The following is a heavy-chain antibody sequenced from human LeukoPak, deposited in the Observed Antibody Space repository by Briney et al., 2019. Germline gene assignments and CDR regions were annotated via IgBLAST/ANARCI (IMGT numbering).Heavy chain of an antibody. V-gene: IGHV3-23*01. D-gene: IGHD2-21*02. CDR3: AKTEGVVVTAEYFQH. CDR2: ISGSGGST. Sequence: GGSLRLSCAASGFTFSSYAMSWVRQAPGKGLEWVSAISGSGGSTYYADSVKGRFTISRDNSKNTLYLQMNSLRAEDTAVYYCAKTEGVVVTAEYFQHWGQGTLGTVSS. CDR1: GFTFSSYA. J-gene: IGHJ1*01.